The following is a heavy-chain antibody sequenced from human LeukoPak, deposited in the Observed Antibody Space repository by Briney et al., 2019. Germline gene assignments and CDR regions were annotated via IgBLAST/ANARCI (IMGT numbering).Heavy chain of an antibody. CDR1: GGSFSGYY. Sequence: SETLSLTCAVYGGSFSGYYWSWIREPPGKGLEWIGEINHSRSTNYNPSLKSRVTISVDTSKNQFSLKLSSVTAADTAVYYCARGRRWNYNWFDPWGQGTLVTVSS. D-gene: IGHD1-7*01. J-gene: IGHJ5*02. CDR2: INHSRST. CDR3: ARGRRWNYNWFDP. V-gene: IGHV4-34*01.